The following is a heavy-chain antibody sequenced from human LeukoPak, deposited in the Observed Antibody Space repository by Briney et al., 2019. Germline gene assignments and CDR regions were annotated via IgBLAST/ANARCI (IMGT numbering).Heavy chain of an antibody. D-gene: IGHD6-13*01. V-gene: IGHV3-30*02. CDR3: AKDRVAAHDDFDC. J-gene: IGHJ4*02. CDR2: IRNDGKNN. CDR1: GFTFSSYG. Sequence: GGSLRLSCAASGFTFSSYGMHWVRQAPGKGLEWVAFIRNDGKNNYNGDSVKGRFTISRDNSKNTLYLQMNSLRAEDTAMYYCAKDRVAAHDDFDCWGQGTLVTVSS.